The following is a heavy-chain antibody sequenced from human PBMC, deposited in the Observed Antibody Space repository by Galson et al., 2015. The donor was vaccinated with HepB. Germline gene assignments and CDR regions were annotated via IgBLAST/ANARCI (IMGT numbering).Heavy chain of an antibody. Sequence: SVKVSCKASGGTFSSYAISWVRQAPGQGLEWMGGIIPIFGTANYAQKFQGRVTITADESTSTAYMELSSLRSEDTAVYYCARDGPPGQGRIGMDVWGQGTTVTVSS. V-gene: IGHV1-69*13. J-gene: IGHJ6*02. CDR2: IIPIFGTA. CDR3: ARDGPPGQGRIGMDV. CDR1: GGTFSSYA.